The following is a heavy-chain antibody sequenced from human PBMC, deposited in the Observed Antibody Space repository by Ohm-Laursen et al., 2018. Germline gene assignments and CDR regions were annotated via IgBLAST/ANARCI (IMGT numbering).Heavy chain of an antibody. J-gene: IGHJ4*02. CDR2: ITWNSGTI. D-gene: IGHD1-26*01. V-gene: IGHV3-9*01. CDR1: RFTHVDYA. Sequence: SLRLSCTPSRFTHVDYAIHWVRQAPGKGLAWVSGITWNSGTITYADSVKGRFTISRDNAKNSLYLQMNSLRAEDTALYYCAKMVGAWDFFDYWGQGTLVTVSS. CDR3: AKMVGAWDFFDY.